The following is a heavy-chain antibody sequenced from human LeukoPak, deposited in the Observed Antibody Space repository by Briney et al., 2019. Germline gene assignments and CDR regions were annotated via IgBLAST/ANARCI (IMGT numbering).Heavy chain of an antibody. CDR1: RFSFSYYW. D-gene: IGHD3-22*01. V-gene: IGHV3-7*01. CDR3: AKEGPHYYDSSGYSDY. Sequence: GGSLRLSCAASRFSFSYYWMSWVRLAPGKGLEWVANLKQDGSEKDYVDSVKGRFTISRDNAKNSLYLQMNSLRVEDTAVYYCAKEGPHYYDSSGYSDYWGQGTLVTVSS. J-gene: IGHJ4*02. CDR2: LKQDGSEK.